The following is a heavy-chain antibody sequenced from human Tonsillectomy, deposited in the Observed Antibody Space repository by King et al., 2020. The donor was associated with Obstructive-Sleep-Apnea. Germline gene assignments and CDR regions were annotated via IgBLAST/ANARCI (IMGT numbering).Heavy chain of an antibody. Sequence: QLQESGPGLVKPSETLSLTCTVSGYSISSGYYWGWIRQPPGKGLEWIGSIYHSGSTYYNPSLKSRVTISVDTSKNQFSLKLSSVTAADTAVYYGAGVGFCSGGPCYYYGMDVWGQGTTVTVSS. D-gene: IGHD2-15*01. CDR2: IYHSGST. J-gene: IGHJ6*02. V-gene: IGHV4-38-2*02. CDR1: GYSISSGYY. CDR3: AGVGFCSGGPCYYYGMDV.